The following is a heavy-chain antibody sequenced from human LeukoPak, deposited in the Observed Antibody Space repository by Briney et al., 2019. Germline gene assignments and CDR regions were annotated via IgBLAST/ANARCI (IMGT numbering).Heavy chain of an antibody. CDR3: AKVGGGGYPYYFDY. V-gene: IGHV3-23*01. Sequence: GGSLRLSCAASGFTFSSYVMSWVRQAPGKGLEGVSAITDSGGDTYYADSVKGRFTISRDNSKNTLYLQMNSLRAEDTAVFYCAKVGGGGYPYYFDYWGQGTLVTVSS. J-gene: IGHJ4*02. CDR1: GFTFSSYV. D-gene: IGHD2-15*01. CDR2: ITDSGGDT.